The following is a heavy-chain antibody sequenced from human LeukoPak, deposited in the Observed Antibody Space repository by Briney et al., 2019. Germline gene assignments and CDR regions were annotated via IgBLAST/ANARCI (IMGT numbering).Heavy chain of an antibody. CDR3: ARGGIAARLFDP. CDR2: IYYSGST. D-gene: IGHD6-6*01. V-gene: IGHV4-31*03. Sequence: SETLSLTCTVSGGSISSGGYYWSWIRQHPGKGLEWIGYIYYSGSTYYNPSPKSRVTISVDTSKNQFSLKLSSVTAADTAVYYCARGGIAARLFDPWGQGTLVTVSS. J-gene: IGHJ5*02. CDR1: GGSISSGGYY.